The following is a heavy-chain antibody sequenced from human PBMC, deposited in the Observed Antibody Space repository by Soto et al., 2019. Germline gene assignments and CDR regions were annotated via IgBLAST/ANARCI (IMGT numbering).Heavy chain of an antibody. D-gene: IGHD2-2*01. CDR3: ARAPIADCSSTSCYAYYFAY. J-gene: IGHJ4*02. CDR1: GGSISSSNW. Sequence: PSDTLSLTCAVSGGSISSSNWWSWVRQPPGKGLEWIGEIYHSGSTNYNPSLKSRVTISVDKSKNQFSLKLSSVTAADTAVYYCARAPIADCSSTSCYAYYFAYWGQGTLVSVSS. CDR2: IYHSGST. V-gene: IGHV4-4*02.